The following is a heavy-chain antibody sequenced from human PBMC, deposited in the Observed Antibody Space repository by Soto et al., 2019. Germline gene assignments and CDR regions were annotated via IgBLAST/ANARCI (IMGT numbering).Heavy chain of an antibody. CDR1: GYTFTSYG. V-gene: IGHV1-18*01. D-gene: IGHD3-16*02. CDR3: ARTGGGLVILVAFDI. J-gene: IGHJ3*02. Sequence: QVQLVQSGAEVKKPGASVKVSCKASGYTFTSYGISWVRQAPGQGLEWMGWISAYNGNTNYAQKRQGRVTRTTDKTTSTAYMALWSLRSDATAVYYCARTGGGLVILVAFDIWGQGPMVTVSS. CDR2: ISAYNGNT.